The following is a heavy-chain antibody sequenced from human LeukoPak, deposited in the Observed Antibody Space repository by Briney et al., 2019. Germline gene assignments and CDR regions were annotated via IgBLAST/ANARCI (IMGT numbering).Heavy chain of an antibody. D-gene: IGHD1-1*01. J-gene: IGHJ3*02. V-gene: IGHV3-48*04. CDR2: ISSSSSTI. CDR3: ARGGMAGPDAFDI. CDR1: GFTFSSYS. Sequence: QPGGSLRLSCAASGFTFSSYSMNWVRQAPGKGLEWVSYISSSSSTIYYADSVKGRFTISRDNAKNSLYLQMNSLRAEDTAVYYCARGGMAGPDAFDIWGQGTMVTVSS.